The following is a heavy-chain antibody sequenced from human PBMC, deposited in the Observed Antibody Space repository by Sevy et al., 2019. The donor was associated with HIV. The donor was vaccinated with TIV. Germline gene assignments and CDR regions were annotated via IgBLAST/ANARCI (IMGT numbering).Heavy chain of an antibody. CDR2: ISYTGTT. D-gene: IGHD2-15*01. Sequence: SETLSLTCTVSGVSISGGAYYWGWIRQPPGKGLEWIGSISYTGTTYYNPSLKSRVTISEATSKNQFSLKLTSVTAADAAVYYCARRGDNNWFDPWGQGTLVTVSS. V-gene: IGHV4-39*01. CDR3: ARRGDNNWFDP. J-gene: IGHJ5*02. CDR1: GVSISGGAYY.